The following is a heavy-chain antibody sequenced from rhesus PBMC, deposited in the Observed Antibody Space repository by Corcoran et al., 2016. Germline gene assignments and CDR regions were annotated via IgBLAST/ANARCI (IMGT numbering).Heavy chain of an antibody. CDR1: GFTFSDYY. CDR2: IRNKANGGIA. J-gene: IGHJ4*01. V-gene: IGHV3-116*02. CDR3: ASSLPPLYGNYFDY. D-gene: IGHD4-29*01. Sequence: EVRLVESGGGLVQPGGSLRLSCAASGFTFSDYYMSWVRQAPGKGPEMVGFIRNKANGGIAEYAASVKGRFTISRDDSKSIASLQMNSLKTEDTAVYYCASSLPPLYGNYFDYWGQGVLVTVSS.